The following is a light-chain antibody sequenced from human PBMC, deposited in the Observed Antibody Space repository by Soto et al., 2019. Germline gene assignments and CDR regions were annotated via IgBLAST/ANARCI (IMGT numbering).Light chain of an antibody. CDR2: AAS. CDR3: QQSYSTPLVT. J-gene: IGKJ4*01. V-gene: IGKV1-39*01. CDR1: QSISSY. Sequence: DIQMTQSPSSLSASVGDRVTITCRASQSISSYLNWYQQKPGKAPKLLIYAASSLQSGVPSRFTGSGSVTHFTLTISSLQPEDFATYYCQQSYSTPLVTCGGGTKVEIK.